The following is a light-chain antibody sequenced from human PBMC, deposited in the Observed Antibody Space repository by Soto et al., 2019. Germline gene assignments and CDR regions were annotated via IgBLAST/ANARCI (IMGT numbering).Light chain of an antibody. CDR1: SSDVGGYQY. Sequence: QSVLTQPPSASGSPGQSVTISCTVTSSDVGGYQYVSWYQQHPGKAPKLIIYEVSDRPSGVSSRFSGSKSGNTASLTISGLQAEDEADYYCSSYTSSSTSYVFGTGTKVTVL. CDR3: SSYTSSSTSYV. V-gene: IGLV2-14*01. CDR2: EVS. J-gene: IGLJ1*01.